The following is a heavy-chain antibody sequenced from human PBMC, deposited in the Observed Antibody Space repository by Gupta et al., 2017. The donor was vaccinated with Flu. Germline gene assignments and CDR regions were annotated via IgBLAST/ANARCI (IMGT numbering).Heavy chain of an antibody. CDR1: YA. CDR3: VKDVPSWGDSYDAFDV. Sequence: YAMHWVRQVPGKGLEWVSGITYNSERLAYAGSGKGRFTISRDNAKNSLYLQMNSLRPEDTALYYCVKDVPSWGDSYDAFDVWGQGSMGTVSS. V-gene: IGHV3-9*01. D-gene: IGHD5-18*01. CDR2: ITYNSERL. J-gene: IGHJ3*01.